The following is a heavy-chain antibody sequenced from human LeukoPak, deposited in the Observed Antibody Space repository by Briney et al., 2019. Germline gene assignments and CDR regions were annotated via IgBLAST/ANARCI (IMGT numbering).Heavy chain of an antibody. CDR1: GFTFSSYG. D-gene: IGHD3-10*01. Sequence: GRSLRLSCAASGFTFSSYGMHWVRQAPGKGLEWVAVISYDESNKYFADSVKGRFTISRDNSKNTLYLQMNSLRAEDTAVYYCAKVGGLLWFGEFHFDYWGQGTLVTVSS. J-gene: IGHJ4*02. V-gene: IGHV3-30*18. CDR2: ISYDESNK. CDR3: AKVGGLLWFGEFHFDY.